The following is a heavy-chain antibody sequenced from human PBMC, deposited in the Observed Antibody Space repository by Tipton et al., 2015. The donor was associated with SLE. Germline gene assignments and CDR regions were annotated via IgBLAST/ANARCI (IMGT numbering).Heavy chain of an antibody. D-gene: IGHD6-6*01. CDR2: INHRGST. J-gene: IGHJ5*02. CDR3: ARQGSSSGWFDP. CDR1: GGSISSSSSYY. V-gene: IGHV4-34*01. Sequence: TLSLTCAVYGGSISSSSSYYWAWIRQPPGKGVEWIGEINHRGSTNYNPSLKSRVTISVDTSKNQFSLKLRSVTAADTAVYYCARQGSSSGWFDPWGQGTLVTVSS.